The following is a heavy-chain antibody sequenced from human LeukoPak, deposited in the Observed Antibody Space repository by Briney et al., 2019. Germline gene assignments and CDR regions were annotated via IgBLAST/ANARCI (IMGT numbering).Heavy chain of an antibody. CDR2: ISPSGDIT. CDR3: AKDWGNKFASGSSYLDS. CDR1: GFTFSTYG. D-gene: IGHD3-10*01. J-gene: IGHJ4*02. Sequence: GGSLRLSCAASGFTFSTYGMNWVRQAPGKGLEWVSGISPSGDITYYADSVMGRFSISRDNPKSTVSLQMNGLRPEDTAVYFCAKDWGNKFASGSSYLDSWGQGTLVTVSS. V-gene: IGHV3-23*01.